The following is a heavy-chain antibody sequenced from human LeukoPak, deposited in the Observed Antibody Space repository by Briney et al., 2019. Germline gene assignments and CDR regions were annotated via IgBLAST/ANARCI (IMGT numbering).Heavy chain of an antibody. V-gene: IGHV3-23*01. CDR1: GFTFSSYG. J-gene: IGHJ3*02. D-gene: IGHD2/OR15-2a*01. CDR3: AKGLSWAFDI. Sequence: GGSLRRSCAASGFTFSSYGMSWVRQAPGKGLEWVSAISGSGGSTYYADSVKGRFTISRDNSKNTLYLQMNSLRAEDTAVYYCAKGLSWAFDIWGQGTMVTVSS. CDR2: ISGSGGST.